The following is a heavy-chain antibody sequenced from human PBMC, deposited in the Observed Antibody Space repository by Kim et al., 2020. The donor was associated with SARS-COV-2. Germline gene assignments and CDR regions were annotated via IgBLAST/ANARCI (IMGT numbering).Heavy chain of an antibody. J-gene: IGHJ4*02. CDR3: ARDAPGVGGGSDS. CDR1: GGSISSGGYY. D-gene: IGHD3-10*01. Sequence: SETLSLTCTVSGGSISSGGYYWSWIRQHPGKGLEWIGYIFPTGSTYYSPSLKSRVTISSDTSKNQFSLKLTSVTAADTAVDFCARDAPGVGGGSDSWCQG. V-gene: IGHV4-31*03. CDR2: IFPTGST.